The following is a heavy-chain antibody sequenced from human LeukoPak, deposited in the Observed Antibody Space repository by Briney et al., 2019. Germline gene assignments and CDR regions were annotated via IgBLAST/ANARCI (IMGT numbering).Heavy chain of an antibody. CDR3: ARGHKPGYSSGWYPTRYYGMDV. J-gene: IGHJ6*02. CDR1: GGSISSSYYY. CDR2: IYPSGST. V-gene: IGHV4-39*01. D-gene: IGHD6-19*01. Sequence: SETLSLTCTVSGGSISSSYYYWGWIRQPPGKGLEWIGSIYPSGSTYYNPSLKSRVTISVDTSKNQFSLKLTSVTAADTAVYYCARGHKPGYSSGWYPTRYYGMDVWGQGTTVTVSS.